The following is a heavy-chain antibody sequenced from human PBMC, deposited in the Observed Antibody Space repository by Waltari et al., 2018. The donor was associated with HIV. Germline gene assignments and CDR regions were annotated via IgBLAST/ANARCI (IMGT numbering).Heavy chain of an antibody. D-gene: IGHD2-15*01. J-gene: IGHJ4*02. CDR3: AKDLYCSGGNCYSRVLDS. V-gene: IGHV3-23*04. Sequence: VQVVESGGGVVQSGGSRSLSCAASGFTSSQLAMSCVRQAPGKGLEWVAAISGSGGSTHYADSVKGRFTISRDSSKNTLDLQMNSLRAEDTAVYFCAKDLYCSGGNCYSRVLDSWGQGTLVTVSS. CDR1: GFTSSQLA. CDR2: ISGSGGST.